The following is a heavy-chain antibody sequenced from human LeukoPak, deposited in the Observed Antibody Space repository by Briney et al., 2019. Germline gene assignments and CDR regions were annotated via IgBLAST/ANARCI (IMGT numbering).Heavy chain of an antibody. V-gene: IGHV1-24*01. CDR2: FDPEDGET. J-gene: IGHJ6*03. CDR3: ATSVVPYCSGGSCSGIYYYYMDV. D-gene: IGHD2-15*01. Sequence: ASVKASCKVSGYTLTELSMHWVRQAPGKGLEWMGGFDPEDGETIYAQKFQGRVTMTEDTSTDTAYMELSSLRSEDTAVYYCATSVVPYCSGGSCSGIYYYYMDVWGKGTTVTVSS. CDR1: GYTLTELS.